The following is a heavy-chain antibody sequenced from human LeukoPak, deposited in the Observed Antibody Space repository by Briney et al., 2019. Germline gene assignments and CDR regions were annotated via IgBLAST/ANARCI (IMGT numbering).Heavy chain of an antibody. J-gene: IGHJ6*03. CDR1: GGSISSSSYY. Sequence: PSETLSLTCTVSGGSISSSSYYWGWIRQPPGKGLEWIGSIYYSGSTYYNPSLKSRVTISVDTSKNQFSLKLSSVTAADTAVYYCARIRGYSYGYKLYYYMDVWGKGTTVTISS. CDR2: IYYSGST. CDR3: ARIRGYSYGYKLYYYMDV. V-gene: IGHV4-39*07. D-gene: IGHD5-18*01.